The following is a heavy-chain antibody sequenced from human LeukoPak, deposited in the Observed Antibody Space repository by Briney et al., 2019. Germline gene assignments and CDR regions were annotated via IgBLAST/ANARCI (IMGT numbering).Heavy chain of an antibody. CDR2: IGGDGIA. CDR3: AKDRANWAIDD. J-gene: IGHJ4*02. V-gene: IGHV3-48*04. D-gene: IGHD3-16*01. Sequence: GGSLRLSCAASGFTFSSYWMNWVRQAPGKGLEWISYIGGDGIAFYADSVKGRFTASKDDARKSMYLQMNSLRVEDTAVYYCAKDRANWAIDDWGQGTQVTVSS. CDR1: GFTFSSYW.